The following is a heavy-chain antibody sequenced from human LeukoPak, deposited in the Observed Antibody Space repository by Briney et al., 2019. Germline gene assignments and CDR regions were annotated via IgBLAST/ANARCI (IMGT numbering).Heavy chain of an antibody. CDR3: ARVVAATAPFDY. Sequence: SVKVSCKAPGGTFSSYAISWVRQAPGQGLEWMGGIIPIFGTANYAQKFQGRVTITADESTSTAYMELSSLRSEDTAVYYCARVVAATAPFDYWGQGTLVTVSS. CDR1: GGTFSSYA. J-gene: IGHJ4*02. CDR2: IIPIFGTA. D-gene: IGHD6-19*01. V-gene: IGHV1-69*01.